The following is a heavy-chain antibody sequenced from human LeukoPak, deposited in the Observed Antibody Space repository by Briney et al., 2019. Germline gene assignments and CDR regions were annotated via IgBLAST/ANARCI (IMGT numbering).Heavy chain of an antibody. D-gene: IGHD3-10*01. CDR1: GYTFTDYY. Sequence: GASVKVSCKASGYTFTDYYIHWVRQAPGQGLEWMGWMNPDSGGTNYAQKFKGRVTMTRDTSISTAYMELSSLRSEDTAVYYCAKDVYGSGSYWSPDYFDYWGQGTLVTVSS. J-gene: IGHJ4*02. CDR2: MNPDSGGT. V-gene: IGHV1-2*02. CDR3: AKDVYGSGSYWSPDYFDY.